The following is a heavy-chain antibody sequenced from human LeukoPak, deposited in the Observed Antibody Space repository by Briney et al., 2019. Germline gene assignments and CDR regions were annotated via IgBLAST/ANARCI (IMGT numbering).Heavy chain of an antibody. Sequence: AGGSLRLSCAASGFTFRSYSTNWVRQAPGKGLEWVSFISSSSSYIYYADSVQGRFTISRDTAKNSLYLQMNSLRGEDTAVYYCARGVLGSSTSHGLDYWGQGTLVTVSS. D-gene: IGHD2-2*01. J-gene: IGHJ4*02. CDR3: ARGVLGSSTSHGLDY. V-gene: IGHV3-21*01. CDR1: GFTFRSYS. CDR2: ISSSSSYI.